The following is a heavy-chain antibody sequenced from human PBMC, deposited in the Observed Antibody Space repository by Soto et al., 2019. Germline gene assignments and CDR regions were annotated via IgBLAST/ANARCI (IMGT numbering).Heavy chain of an antibody. D-gene: IGHD2-15*01. J-gene: IGHJ2*01. CDR3: ARIPYCSRGSCYSGWYFDL. V-gene: IGHV3-66*01. CDR2: IYSGGST. CDR1: GFTFSTFA. Sequence: PGGSLRLSCAASGFTFSTFAMSWVRQAPGKGLEWVSVIYSGGSTYYADFVKGRFTISRDNSKSTVYLQMNSLRAEDTAVYYCARIPYCSRGSCYSGWYFDLWGRGTLVTVSS.